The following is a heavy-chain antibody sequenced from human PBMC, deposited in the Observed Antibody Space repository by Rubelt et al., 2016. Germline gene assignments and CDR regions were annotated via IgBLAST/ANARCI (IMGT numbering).Heavy chain of an antibody. CDR3: ARLPKSGYTYGHYFDY. CDR1: DGSFSGYY. D-gene: IGHD5-18*01. V-gene: IGHV4-34*01. J-gene: IGHJ4*02. Sequence: QVQLHQWGAGLLKPSETLSLTCAVYDGSFSGYYWNWIRQPPGEGLEWIGDINHSGYTNYNPSLGSRVTISVETSKNQSSLERASVTAAETAVYYCARLPKSGYTYGHYFDYWGQGTRVTVSS. CDR2: INHSGYT.